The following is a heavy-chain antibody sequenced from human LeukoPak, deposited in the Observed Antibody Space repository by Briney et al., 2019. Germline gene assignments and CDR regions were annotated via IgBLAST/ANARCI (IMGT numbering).Heavy chain of an antibody. J-gene: IGHJ4*02. CDR3: AREGTRGLFDS. Sequence: GGSLRLSCAASGFTFSSYWMSWVRQAAGKGLEWVADINLDGSEKYYVDSVKGRFTISRDNAKNSLNLHMNSLRAEDTAVYYCAREGTRGLFDSWGQGTLVTVSS. CDR1: GFTFSSYW. CDR2: INLDGSEK. V-gene: IGHV3-7*01. D-gene: IGHD1/OR15-1a*01.